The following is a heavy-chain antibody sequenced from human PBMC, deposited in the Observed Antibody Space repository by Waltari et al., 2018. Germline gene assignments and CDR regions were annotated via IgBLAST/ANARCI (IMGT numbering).Heavy chain of an antibody. V-gene: IGHV3-74*01. CDR1: EYTFSTYW. J-gene: IGHJ4*02. CDR3: VATGNAGY. Sequence: EVQLVESGGGSVQPGGSPRLSCAASEYTFSTYWMHWVRQAPGKGLEWVSRINTDGSSTLYADSVKGRFTISRDNAKNTLYLQMNSLRVEDTAVYYCVATGNAGYWGQGALVTVSS. D-gene: IGHD1-1*01. CDR2: INTDGSST.